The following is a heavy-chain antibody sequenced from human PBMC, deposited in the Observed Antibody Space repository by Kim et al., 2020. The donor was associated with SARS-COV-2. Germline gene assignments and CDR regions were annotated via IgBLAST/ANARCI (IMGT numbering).Heavy chain of an antibody. CDR3: AREANSFDY. Sequence: GGTIYPQTFQGRVTVTRDTSTSTSYMELNSLRSEDTAFYYCAREANSFDYWGQGTLVAVSS. V-gene: IGHV1-46*01. J-gene: IGHJ4*02. CDR2: GGT.